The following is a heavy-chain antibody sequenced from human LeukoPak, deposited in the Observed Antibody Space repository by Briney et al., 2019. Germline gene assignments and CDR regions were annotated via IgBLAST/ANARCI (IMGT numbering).Heavy chain of an antibody. CDR3: ARGNYDFWCGHRY. V-gene: IGHV1-69*04. Sequence: SVKVSCKASGYTFTSYGISWVRQAPGQGLEWMGRIIPILGIANYAQKFQGRVTITAYKPTSTAYMELSSLRSEDTAVYYCARGNYDFWCGHRYWGQGTLVTVSS. CDR1: GYTFTSYG. D-gene: IGHD3-3*01. CDR2: IIPILGIA. J-gene: IGHJ4*02.